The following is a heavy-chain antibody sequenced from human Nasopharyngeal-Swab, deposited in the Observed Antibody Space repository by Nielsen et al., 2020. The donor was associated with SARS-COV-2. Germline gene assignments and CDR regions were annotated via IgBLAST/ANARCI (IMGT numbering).Heavy chain of an antibody. J-gene: IGHJ5*02. D-gene: IGHD3-10*01. CDR3: ARIDDYYGSA. Sequence: GESLKISCAASGFTFSSYSMNWVRQAPGKGLEWVSSISSSSSYIYYADSVKGRFTISRENAKNSLYLQMNSLRAEDTAVYYCARIDDYYGSAWGQGTLVTVSS. CDR1: GFTFSSYS. V-gene: IGHV3-21*01. CDR2: ISSSSSYI.